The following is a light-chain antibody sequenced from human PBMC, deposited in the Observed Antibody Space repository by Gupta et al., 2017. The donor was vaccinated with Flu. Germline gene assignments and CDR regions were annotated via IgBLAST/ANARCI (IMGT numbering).Light chain of an antibody. V-gene: IGLV3-21*02. J-gene: IGLJ3*02. CDR3: QGGDRISDPRV. CDR2: DDR. Sequence: GQTARITSGGNNIGSKSVRWYQLKAGQAPVRIVYDDRGRSSVIPGRFSGSNSGYTATVTIMRVYAGDAADYYSQGGDRISDPRVFGGGTKLTVL. CDR1: NIGSKS.